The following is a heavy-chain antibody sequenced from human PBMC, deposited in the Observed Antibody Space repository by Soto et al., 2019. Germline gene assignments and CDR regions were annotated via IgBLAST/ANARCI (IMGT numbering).Heavy chain of an antibody. J-gene: IGHJ3*02. V-gene: IGHV3-23*01. CDR3: AKDVGGYYDSSGTVVFDAFDI. Sequence: PGGSLRLSCAASGFTFSSYAMSGVRQAPGKGLEWVSAISGSGGSTYYADPVKGRFTISRDNSKNTLYLQMNSLRAEDTAVYYCAKDVGGYYDSSGTVVFDAFDIWGQGTMVTVSS. D-gene: IGHD3-22*01. CDR1: GFTFSSYA. CDR2: ISGSGGST.